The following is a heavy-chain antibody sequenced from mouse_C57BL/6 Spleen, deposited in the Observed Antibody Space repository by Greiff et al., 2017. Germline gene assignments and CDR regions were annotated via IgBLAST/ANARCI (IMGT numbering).Heavy chain of an antibody. V-gene: IGHV1-52*01. CDR1: GYTFTSYW. Sequence: QVQLQQPGAELVRPGSSVKLSCKASGYTFTSYWMHWVKQRPIQGLEWIGNIDPSDSETHYNQKFKDKATLTVDKSSSTAYMQLSSLTSEDSAVYYCASTDYYGSRGPYAMDDWGQGTSVTVSS. CDR2: IDPSDSET. CDR3: ASTDYYGSRGPYAMDD. J-gene: IGHJ4*01. D-gene: IGHD1-1*01.